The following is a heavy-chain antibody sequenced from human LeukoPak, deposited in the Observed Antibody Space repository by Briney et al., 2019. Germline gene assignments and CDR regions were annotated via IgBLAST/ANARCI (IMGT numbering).Heavy chain of an antibody. CDR3: AREAGGYFGRYYFDY. V-gene: IGHV1-18*01. D-gene: IGHD3-9*01. J-gene: IGHJ4*02. Sequence: GASVKVSCKASGYTFTSYGISWVRQAPGQGLEWMGWISTYNGNTNYAQKLQGRVTMTTDTSTSTAYLVLRSLRSDDTAVYYCAREAGGYFGRYYFDYWGQGTLVTVSS. CDR1: GYTFTSYG. CDR2: ISTYNGNT.